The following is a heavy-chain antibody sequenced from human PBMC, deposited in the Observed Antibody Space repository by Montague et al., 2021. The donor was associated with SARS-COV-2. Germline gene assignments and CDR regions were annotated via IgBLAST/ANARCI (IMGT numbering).Heavy chain of an antibody. V-gene: IGHV6-1*01. CDR1: GDSVCVERAT. D-gene: IGHD5-12*01. Sequence: CAISGDSVCVERATRSWDRQSSSRDLRWQRGSYYRSKWHNDYAVSVKSRITINPGTSKNQFSLQLKSVTPEDTAVYYCARGWVATIPHMDNWGQGSLVIVSS. CDR2: SYYRSKWHN. J-gene: IGHJ4*02. CDR3: ARGWVATIPHMDN.